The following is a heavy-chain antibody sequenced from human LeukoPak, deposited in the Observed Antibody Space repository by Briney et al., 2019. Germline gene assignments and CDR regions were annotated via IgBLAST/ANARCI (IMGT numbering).Heavy chain of an antibody. J-gene: IGHJ3*02. CDR3: ARAERLLRDAFDI. Sequence: ASVKVSCKASGYTFTSYAMHWVRQAPGQRLEWMGWINAGNGNTKYSQKFQGRVTITRDTSASTAYMELCSLRSEDTAVYYCARAERLLRDAFDIWGQGTMVTVSS. D-gene: IGHD1-26*01. CDR2: INAGNGNT. CDR1: GYTFTSYA. V-gene: IGHV1-3*01.